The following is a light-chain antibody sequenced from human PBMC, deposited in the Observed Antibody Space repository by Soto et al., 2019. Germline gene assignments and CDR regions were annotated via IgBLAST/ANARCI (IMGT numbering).Light chain of an antibody. Sequence: ASQSVRSNFLAWYQQKPGQAPRLLIYGASNRATGIPDRFSGSGSGTVFTSAVSSLEPSDFSMSGSQRYSYSRTFGQGTKVDIK. CDR3: QRYSYSRT. CDR2: GAS. J-gene: IGKJ1*01. V-gene: IGKV3-20*01. CDR1: QSVRSNF.